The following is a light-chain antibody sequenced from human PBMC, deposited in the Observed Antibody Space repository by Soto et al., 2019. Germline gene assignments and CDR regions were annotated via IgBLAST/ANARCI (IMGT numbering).Light chain of an antibody. CDR1: SSDVGTYNY. CDR3: SSYTGSSISYV. CDR2: EVS. V-gene: IGLV2-14*01. J-gene: IGLJ1*01. Sequence: QSALTQPASVSVSPGQSITSSCTGTSSDVGTYNYVSWYQQHPGKAPKLMIYEVSNRPSGVSNRFSGSKSGNTASLTISGLQAEDEAYYYCSSYTGSSISYVFGIGTKVTVL.